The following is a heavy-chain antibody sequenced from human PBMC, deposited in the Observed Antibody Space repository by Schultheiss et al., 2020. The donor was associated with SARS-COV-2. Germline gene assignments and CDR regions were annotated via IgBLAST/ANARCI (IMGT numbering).Heavy chain of an antibody. J-gene: IGHJ4*02. CDR1: GFIFSGSA. CDR2: VYSGGDT. Sequence: GGSLRLSCAASGFIFSGSAMHWVRQASGKGLEWVSVVYSGGDTHYADSVKGRFTISRDTSKNTLYLQLNSLRAEETAVYYCARASPYFDYWGQGALVTVAS. V-gene: IGHV3-53*01. CDR3: ARASPYFDY.